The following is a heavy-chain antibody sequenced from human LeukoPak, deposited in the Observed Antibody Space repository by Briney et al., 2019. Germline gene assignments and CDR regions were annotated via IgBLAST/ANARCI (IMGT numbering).Heavy chain of an antibody. J-gene: IGHJ5*02. CDR2: INHSGNT. D-gene: IGHD3-10*01. CDR3: ARGRHYYGSGSYYNTHWFDP. Sequence: SETLSLTCAVYGGSFSNYYWSWIRQPPGKGLEWIGEINHSGNTNYNPSLKSRVTISVDTSKNQFSLKLSSVTAADTAVYYCARGRHYYGSGSYYNTHWFDPWGQGTLVTVSS. CDR1: GGSFSNYY. V-gene: IGHV4-34*01.